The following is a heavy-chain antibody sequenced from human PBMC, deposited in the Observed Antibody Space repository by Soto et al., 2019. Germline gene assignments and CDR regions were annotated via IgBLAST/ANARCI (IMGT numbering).Heavy chain of an antibody. D-gene: IGHD4-17*01. CDR2: INHSGST. CDR3: ARHGVDYGDYASYYYYGMDV. CDR1: GGSFSGYY. Sequence: SETLSLTCAVYGGSFSGYYWSWIRQPPGKGLEWIGEINHSGSTNYNPSLKSRVTISVDTSKNQFSLKLTSVTAADTAVFYCARHGVDYGDYASYYYYGMDVWGRGTTVNVSS. J-gene: IGHJ6*01. V-gene: IGHV4-34*01.